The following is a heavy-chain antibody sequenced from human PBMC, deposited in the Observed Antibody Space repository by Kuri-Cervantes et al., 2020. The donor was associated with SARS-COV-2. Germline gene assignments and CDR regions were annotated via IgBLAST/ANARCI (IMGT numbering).Heavy chain of an antibody. J-gene: IGHJ4*02. Sequence: SETLSLTCTVSGGSVSSSSYYWGWIRQPPGKGLEWIGSIYYTGSAYYNSSLKRRVTISVDTSKNQFSLKLSSVTAADTAVYYCACLSSGYNDVFDFWGQGMLVTVSS. CDR1: GGSVSSSSYY. D-gene: IGHD3-22*01. CDR3: ACLSSGYNDVFDF. CDR2: IYYTGSA. V-gene: IGHV4-39*01.